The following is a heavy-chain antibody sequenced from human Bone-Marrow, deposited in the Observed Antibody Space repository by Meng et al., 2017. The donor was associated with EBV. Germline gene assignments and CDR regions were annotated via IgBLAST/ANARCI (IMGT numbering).Heavy chain of an antibody. CDR2: INPGNGNT. J-gene: IGHJ4*02. CDR3: ATEPGYSSG. V-gene: IGHV1-3*01. CDR1: GYTFTNYA. D-gene: IGHD6-19*01. Sequence: QVQFVQSGVEGRKPGAPVKVSCKASGYTFTNYARHWVRQAPGQRIEWRGWINPGNGNTKYSQKCQGRASITRDISASIVYMELTSLRSEDTAVYYCATEPGYSSGWGQGTLVTVSS.